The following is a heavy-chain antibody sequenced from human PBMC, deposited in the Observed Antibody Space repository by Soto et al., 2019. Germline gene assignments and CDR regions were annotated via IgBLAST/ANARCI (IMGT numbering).Heavy chain of an antibody. CDR1: GGSITTTNYY. D-gene: IGHD6-13*01. J-gene: IGHJ4*02. V-gene: IGHV4-39*01. CDR3: ASLQVPGNFDY. CDR2: IYYSGST. Sequence: QLQLQESGPGLVKPSATLSLTCSVSGGSITTTNYYWSWVRQPPGKGLEWIANIYYSGSTYYSPSLRSRVTVSVDTSKNQFSLTLSSVTAADTAMYYCASLQVPGNFDYWGQGALVTVSS.